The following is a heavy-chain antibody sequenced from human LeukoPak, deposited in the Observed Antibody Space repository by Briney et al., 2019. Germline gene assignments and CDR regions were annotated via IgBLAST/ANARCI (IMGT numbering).Heavy chain of an antibody. V-gene: IGHV3-53*05. Sequence: GGSLRLACAVSGFTVSSNYISWVRQAPGRGLEWVSVIYSGGSTYYADSVKGRFTISRDNSKNTLYLQINSLRAEDTAVYYCARDEGYCSRTRCYGASKGMDVWGQGTAVIVSS. D-gene: IGHD2-2*01. J-gene: IGHJ6*01. CDR1: GFTVSSNY. CDR2: IYSGGST. CDR3: ARDEGYCSRTRCYGASKGMDV.